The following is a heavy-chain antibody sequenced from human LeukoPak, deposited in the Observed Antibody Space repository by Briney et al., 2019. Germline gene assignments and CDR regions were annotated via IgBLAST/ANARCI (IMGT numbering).Heavy chain of an antibody. J-gene: IGHJ3*02. CDR3: ARDLIIWGASLLGAFDI. CDR1: GFTFSSYS. CDR2: ISCSSSYI. Sequence: GGSLRLSCAASGFTFSSYSMTWVRQAPGKGLEWVSSISCSSSYIYYADSVKGRFTISRDNAKNSLYLQMNSLRAEDTAVYYCARDLIIWGASLLGAFDIWGQGTMVTVSS. D-gene: IGHD3-16*01. V-gene: IGHV3-21*01.